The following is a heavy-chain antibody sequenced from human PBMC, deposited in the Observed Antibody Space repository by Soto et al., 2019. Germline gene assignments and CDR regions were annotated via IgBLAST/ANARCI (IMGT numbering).Heavy chain of an antibody. J-gene: IGHJ3*02. CDR2: VYYSGST. CDR1: GASINTGGYY. Sequence: SETLSLTCNVSGASINTGGYYWSWIRQHPGKGLEGIGFVYYSGSTSYSPSLESRVSISVDPSKRQFYLELASVTAADSAVYYCAREWGGSGSDDAFDIWGQGTMVTVSS. CDR3: AREWGGSGSDDAFDI. D-gene: IGHD1-26*01. V-gene: IGHV4-31*02.